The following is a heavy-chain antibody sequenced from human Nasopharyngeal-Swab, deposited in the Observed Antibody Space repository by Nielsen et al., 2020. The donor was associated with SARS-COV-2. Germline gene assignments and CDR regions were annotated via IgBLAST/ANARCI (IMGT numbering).Heavy chain of an antibody. J-gene: IGHJ6*03. CDR1: GFVFSSVW. CDR2: IKRKADGGTV. V-gene: IGHV3-15*01. Sequence: GESLKISCAASGFVFSSVWMSWVRQAPGKGLEWVGRIKRKADGGTVEYATAVRGRFSISRDDSRNTLFLQMNRLKTEDTAVYYCTTDPQQWLVEYYYYMDVWGKGTTVTVSS. D-gene: IGHD6-19*01. CDR3: TTDPQQWLVEYYYYMDV.